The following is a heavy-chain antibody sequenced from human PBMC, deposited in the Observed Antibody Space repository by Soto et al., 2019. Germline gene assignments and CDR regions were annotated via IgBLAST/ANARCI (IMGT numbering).Heavy chain of an antibody. D-gene: IGHD6-13*01. J-gene: IGHJ4*02. CDR2: IWYDGSNK. CDR1: GFTFSRSG. CDR3: ARVTPSIAAAGEPFDY. Sequence: PGGSQTLYSAASGFTFSRSGMLWDRQAPGKGLEWVAVIWYDGSNKYYADSVKGRFTISRDNSKNTLYLQMNSLRAEDTAVYYCARVTPSIAAAGEPFDYWGQGT. V-gene: IGHV3-33*01.